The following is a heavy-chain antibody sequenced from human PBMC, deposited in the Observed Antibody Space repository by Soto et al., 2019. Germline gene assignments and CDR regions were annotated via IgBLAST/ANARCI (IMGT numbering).Heavy chain of an antibody. CDR3: ARPNCSGGSCYPEFDY. CDR2: IWYDGSNK. D-gene: IGHD2-15*01. J-gene: IGHJ4*02. CDR1: GFTFSSYG. V-gene: IGHV3-33*01. Sequence: SLRLSCAASGFTFSSYGMHWVRQAPGKGLEWVAVIWYDGSNKYYADSVKGRFTISRDNSKKTLYLQMNFLRAEDSAMYYCARPNCSGGSCYPEFDYWGRGTLVTVSS.